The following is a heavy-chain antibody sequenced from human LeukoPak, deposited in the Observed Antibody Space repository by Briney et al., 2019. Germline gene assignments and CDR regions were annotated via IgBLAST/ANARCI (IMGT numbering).Heavy chain of an antibody. J-gene: IGHJ6*03. CDR2: INHSGST. Sequence: KSSETLSLTCAVYGGSFSGYYWSWIRQPPGKGLEWIGEINHSGSTNYNPSLKSRATISVDTSKNQFSLKLSSVTAADTAVYYCARSYSGYDYEAVAGRGYYYMDVWGKGTTVTISS. V-gene: IGHV4-34*01. CDR1: GGSFSGYY. CDR3: ARSYSGYDYEAVAGRGYYYMDV. D-gene: IGHD5-12*01.